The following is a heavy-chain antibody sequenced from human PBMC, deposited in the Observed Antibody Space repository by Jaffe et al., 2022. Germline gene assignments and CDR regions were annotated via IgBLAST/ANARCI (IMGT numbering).Heavy chain of an antibody. J-gene: IGHJ4*02. V-gene: IGHV4-59*01. CDR2: IYYSGST. Sequence: QVQLQESGPGLVKPSETLSLTCTVSGGSISSYYWSWIRQPPGKGLEWIGYIYYSGSTNYNPSLKSRVTISVDTSKNQFSLKLSSVTAADTAVYYCAGLSKQWLVRGGYWGQGTLVTVSS. D-gene: IGHD6-19*01. CDR3: AGLSKQWLVRGGY. CDR1: GGSISSYY.